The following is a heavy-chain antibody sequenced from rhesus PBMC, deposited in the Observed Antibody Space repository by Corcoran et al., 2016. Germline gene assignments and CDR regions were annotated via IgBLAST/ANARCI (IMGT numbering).Heavy chain of an antibody. V-gene: IGHV4S7*01. Sequence: QVQLQESGPGLVKPSETLSLTCAVSGGSISSGYGWSWIRQPPGKGLEWIGYIYGSSGNTYYNPSLKSRVTISKETSKSQCFLKLSSVTAADTAVYYCARNGPHSGSYYYVVSPRTGAFDFWGQGLRVTVSS. CDR2: IYGSSGNT. D-gene: IGHD3-16*01. CDR1: GGSISSGYG. CDR3: ARNGPHSGSYYYVVSPRTGAFDF. J-gene: IGHJ3*01.